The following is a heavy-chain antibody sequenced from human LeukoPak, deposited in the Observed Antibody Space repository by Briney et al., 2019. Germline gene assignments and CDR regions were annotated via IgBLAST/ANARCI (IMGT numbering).Heavy chain of an antibody. J-gene: IGHJ4*02. Sequence: GGSLRLSCGASGLNFSGYAMSWVRQAPGKGLQWVSAISGATYRTYYADSVRGRFTISRDISKNTLYLQMNNLRAEDTAIYYCAKDAFVELPYLHHWGQETLVTVSS. CDR1: GLNFSGYA. V-gene: IGHV3-23*01. CDR3: AKDAFVELPYLHH. D-gene: IGHD1-26*01. CDR2: ISGATYRT.